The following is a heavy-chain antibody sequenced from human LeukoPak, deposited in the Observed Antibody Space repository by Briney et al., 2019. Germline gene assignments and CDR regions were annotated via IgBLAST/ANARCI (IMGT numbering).Heavy chain of an antibody. CDR2: IYYSGST. Sequence: SETLSLTCTVSGGSISSYYWSWIRQPPGEGLEWIGYIYYSGSTNYNPSLKSRVTISVDTSKNQFSLKLSSVTAADTAVYYCARVRSIAARYFDYWGQGTLVTVSS. CDR1: GGSISSYY. CDR3: ARVRSIAARYFDY. V-gene: IGHV4-59*01. D-gene: IGHD6-6*01. J-gene: IGHJ4*02.